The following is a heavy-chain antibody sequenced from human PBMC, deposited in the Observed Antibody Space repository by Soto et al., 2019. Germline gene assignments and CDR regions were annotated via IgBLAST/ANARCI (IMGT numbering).Heavy chain of an antibody. J-gene: IGHJ4*02. Sequence: EAPLLASGGGLVQSGGSLSLSCEASGFTFISYTMVWVRQAPGKGLEWVSVISGSGRTTDYADSVKGRFTISRDNSKNTLYLQMNSLRAEDTAVYYCAKKGVVVAGTGRHYFDYWGQGILVTVSS. CDR3: AKKGVVVAGTGRHYFDY. V-gene: IGHV3-23*01. CDR1: GFTFISYT. CDR2: ISGSGRTT. D-gene: IGHD6-19*01.